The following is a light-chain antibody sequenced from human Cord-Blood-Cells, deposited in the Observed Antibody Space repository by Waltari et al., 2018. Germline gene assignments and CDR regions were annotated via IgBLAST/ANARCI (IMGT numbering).Light chain of an antibody. CDR1: QSVLYSSNNKNY. Sequence: DIVMTQSPDSLAVSLGERATLNCKSSQSVLYSSNNKNYFAWYPQKPGQPPKRLIYWASIRESGVPDRFSGSGYGTDFTLTISSLQAEDVAVYYCQQYYSTPPITFGQGTRLEIK. CDR3: QQYYSTPPIT. J-gene: IGKJ5*01. CDR2: WAS. V-gene: IGKV4-1*01.